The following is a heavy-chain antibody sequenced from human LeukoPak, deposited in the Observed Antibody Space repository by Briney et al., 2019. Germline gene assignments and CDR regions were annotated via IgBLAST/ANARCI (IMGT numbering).Heavy chain of an antibody. CDR3: ARIWPDL. CDR1: GESFSGYF. Sequence: SETLSLTCAVYGESFSGYFWSWIRQPPGKGLEWIGEINHSGYTNYNPSLKSRVTISVDTSKKQFSLRLNSVTAADTAVYYCARIWPDLLGRGTLVTVSS. CDR2: INHSGYT. D-gene: IGHD3-10*01. V-gene: IGHV4-34*01. J-gene: IGHJ2*01.